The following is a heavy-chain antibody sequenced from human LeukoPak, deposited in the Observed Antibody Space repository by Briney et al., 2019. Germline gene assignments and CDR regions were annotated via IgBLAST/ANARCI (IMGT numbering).Heavy chain of an antibody. CDR2: ISSSSSYI. CDR3: ARADSQYSSSDY. Sequence: GGSLRLSCAASGFTFSSCSMNWVRQAPGKGLEWVSSISSSSSYIYYADSVKGRFTISRDNAKNSLYLQMNSLRAEDTAVYYCARADSQYSSSDYWGQGTLVTLSS. J-gene: IGHJ4*02. CDR1: GFTFSSCS. D-gene: IGHD6-6*01. V-gene: IGHV3-21*01.